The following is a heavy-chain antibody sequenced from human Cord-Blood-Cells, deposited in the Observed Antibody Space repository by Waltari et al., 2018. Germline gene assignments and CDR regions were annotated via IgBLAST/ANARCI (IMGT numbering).Heavy chain of an antibody. V-gene: IGHV3-9*01. CDR2: ISWNSCSI. CDR1: GFTFDDYA. Sequence: EVQLVESGGGLVQPGRSLRLSCAASGFTFDDYAMHWVRQAPGKGLEWVSGISWNSCSIGDGDSVKGRFTISRDNDKNSLYLQMNSLRAEDTALYYCAKAGNYGSGSYYWYCDLWGRGTLVTVSS. J-gene: IGHJ2*01. D-gene: IGHD3-10*01. CDR3: AKAGNYGSGSYYWYCDL.